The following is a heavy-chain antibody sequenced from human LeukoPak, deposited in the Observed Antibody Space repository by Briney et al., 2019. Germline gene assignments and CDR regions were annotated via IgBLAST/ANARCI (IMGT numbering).Heavy chain of an antibody. V-gene: IGHV3-43D*03. CDR3: AKDLSRYSSSITRGFDL. CDR1: GFTFDDFA. D-gene: IGHD6-13*01. J-gene: IGHJ2*01. CDR2: ISWDGATT. Sequence: GGSLRLSCAASGFTFDDFAMHWVRQTPGKGLEWVCLISWDGATTSCADSLKGRFAISRDNNKNSLSLQMDSLRDEDTAFYYCAKDLSRYSSSITRGFDLWGRGTLVTVSS.